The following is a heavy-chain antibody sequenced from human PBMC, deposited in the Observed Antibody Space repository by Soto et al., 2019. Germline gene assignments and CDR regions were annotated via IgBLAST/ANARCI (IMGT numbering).Heavy chain of an antibody. CDR1: GYSFTSY. Sequence: QVQCVQSGAEVRKPGASVKVSCKASGYSFTSYIHWVRQAPGQRLEWMGWINADNGDTEYSQKFQDRVTITRYTSASTVYMELSSLRSEDTAVYYCATTGTSSYYAMDVWGQGTTVTVSS. J-gene: IGHJ6*02. V-gene: IGHV1-3*01. CDR2: INADNGDT. CDR3: ATTGTSSYYAMDV. D-gene: IGHD1-1*01.